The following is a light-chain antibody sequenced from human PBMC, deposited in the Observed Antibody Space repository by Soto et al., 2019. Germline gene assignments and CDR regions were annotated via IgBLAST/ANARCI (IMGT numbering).Light chain of an antibody. CDR2: DAS. Sequence: DLQMTQSPSSLSASVGDRVTITCQASQDITNSLNWYQQKPGKAPKLLIYDASNLETGIRSRFTGSGSGTDFTFTISSLQPEDIATYYCQQYGNRPPKLGQGTKVDIK. J-gene: IGKJ1*01. CDR1: QDITNS. CDR3: QQYGNRPPK. V-gene: IGKV1-33*01.